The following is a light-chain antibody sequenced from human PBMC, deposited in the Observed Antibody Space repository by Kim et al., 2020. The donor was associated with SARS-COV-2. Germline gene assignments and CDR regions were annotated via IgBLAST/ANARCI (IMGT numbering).Light chain of an antibody. Sequence: QFALTQPASVSGSPGQSITISCTGTSSDVGGYNYVSWYQQHPGKAPKLMIFDVSNRPSGVSNRFSGSKSGNTASLTISGLQAEDEADYYCSSYTGSSTCVFGTGTKVTVL. V-gene: IGLV2-14*03. J-gene: IGLJ1*01. CDR2: DVS. CDR3: SSYTGSSTCV. CDR1: SSDVGGYNY.